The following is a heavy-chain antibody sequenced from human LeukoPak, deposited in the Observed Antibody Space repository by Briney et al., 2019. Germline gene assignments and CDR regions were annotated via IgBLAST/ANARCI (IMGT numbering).Heavy chain of an antibody. J-gene: IGHJ4*02. CDR3: ARVSGYRIDY. CDR1: SGSISSYY. D-gene: IGHD3-3*01. Sequence: SETLSLTCTVSSGSISSYYWSWIRQPPGKGLEWIGYIYYSGSTNYNPSLKSRVTISVDTSKNQFSLKLSSVTAADTAVYYCARVSGYRIDYWGQGTLVTVSS. CDR2: IYYSGST. V-gene: IGHV4-59*08.